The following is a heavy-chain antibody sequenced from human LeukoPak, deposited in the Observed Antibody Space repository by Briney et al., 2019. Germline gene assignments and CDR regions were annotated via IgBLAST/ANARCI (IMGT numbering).Heavy chain of an antibody. Sequence: SETLSLTCTVSCGSVSDSRYYWGSIRQPPGKGLEWIGNMYYSGSANYNPSLKSRVTISIDTSKNQFSLKLSSVTAADTAVYYCARQSSYSSGWYFDYWGQGTLVTVSS. J-gene: IGHJ4*02. CDR1: CGSVSDSRYY. V-gene: IGHV4-39*01. CDR3: ARQSSYSSGWYFDY. CDR2: MYYSGSA. D-gene: IGHD6-19*01.